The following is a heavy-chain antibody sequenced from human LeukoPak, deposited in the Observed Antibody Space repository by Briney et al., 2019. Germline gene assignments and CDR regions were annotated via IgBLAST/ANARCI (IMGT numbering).Heavy chain of an antibody. V-gene: IGHV4-39*01. CDR2: IYYSGST. J-gene: IGHJ4*02. CDR1: GDSISSSSYY. Sequence: PSETLSLTCTVSGDSISSSSYYWGWIRQPPGKGLEWIGNIYYSGSTYYNPSLRSRPTISLDTSKNQFSLTLSSVTAADTAVYYCARLQYYYDSNGYYSLYYFDYWGQGTVVTVSS. D-gene: IGHD3-22*01. CDR3: ARLQYYYDSNGYYSLYYFDY.